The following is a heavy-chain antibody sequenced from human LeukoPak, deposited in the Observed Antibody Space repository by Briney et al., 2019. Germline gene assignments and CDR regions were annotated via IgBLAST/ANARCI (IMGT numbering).Heavy chain of an antibody. D-gene: IGHD2-2*02. CDR3: ARGPGVVVVPAAIRFDY. CDR1: GYTLTELS. CDR2: IIPIFGTA. J-gene: IGHJ4*02. V-gene: IGHV1-69*05. Sequence: SVKVSCKVSGYTLTELSMHWVRQAPGQGLEWMGGIIPIFGTANYAQKFQGRVTITTDESTSTAYMELSSLRSEDTAVYYCARGPGVVVVPAAIRFDYWGQGTLVTVSS.